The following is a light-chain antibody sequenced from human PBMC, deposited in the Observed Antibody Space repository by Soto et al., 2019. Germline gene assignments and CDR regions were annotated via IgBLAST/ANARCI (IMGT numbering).Light chain of an antibody. CDR3: QQYRT. CDR1: QSVSSSS. J-gene: IGKJ1*01. V-gene: IGKV3-20*01. CDR2: GAS. Sequence: EIVLTQSPGILSLSPGERATLSCRASQSVSSSSLVWYQQKPGQAPRVLIYGASSRATGIPDRFSVSGSGTDFTLTISRLEPEDFAVYYCQQYRTFGQGTKVEIK.